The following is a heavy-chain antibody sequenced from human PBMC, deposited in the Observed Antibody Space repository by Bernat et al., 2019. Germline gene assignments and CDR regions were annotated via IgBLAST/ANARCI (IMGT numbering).Heavy chain of an antibody. CDR1: GFSLSSYL. J-gene: IGHJ3*02. V-gene: IGHV3-74*01. D-gene: IGHD3-16*01. CDR3: SRTAFVFDDVFDI. Sequence: EVKVVESGGGLVQPGGSLRLSCEASGFSLSSYLMHWVRQAPGERLVRVSRITSDETNKIYADSVKGRFTISRDNAKNTLYLQMNSLGAEDTAVYYCSRTAFVFDDVFDIWGQGTKVTVSS. CDR2: ITSDETNK.